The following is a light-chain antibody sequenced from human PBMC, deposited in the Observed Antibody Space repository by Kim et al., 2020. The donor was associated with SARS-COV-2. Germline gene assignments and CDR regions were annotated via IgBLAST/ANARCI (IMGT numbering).Light chain of an antibody. CDR3: ATWDDVLNGRI. J-gene: IGLJ2*01. CDR1: NSNVGGNS. CDR2: TKN. Sequence: GQTVTISCSGSNSNVGGNSVNWYQQLPGTAPKLLIYTKNRRPSGVPDRFSGSKSGTSASLTISGLQSEDEAYYSCATWDDVLNGRIFGGGTQLTVL. V-gene: IGLV1-44*01.